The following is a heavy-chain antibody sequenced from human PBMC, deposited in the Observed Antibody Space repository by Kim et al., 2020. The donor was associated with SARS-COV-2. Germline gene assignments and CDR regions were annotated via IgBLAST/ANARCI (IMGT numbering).Heavy chain of an antibody. D-gene: IGHD6-13*01. J-gene: IGHJ4*02. CDR2: IYSGDKT. CDR1: GFTVSSNY. Sequence: GGSLRLSCAASGFTVSSNYMSWLRQAPGKGLEWLSVIYSGDKTYYVESVKGRLTISRDNSKNTLYLQMSILRVEDTAAYYCATNLAAAGLVWGQGTVVTV. V-gene: IGHV3-66*01. CDR3: ATNLAAAGLV.